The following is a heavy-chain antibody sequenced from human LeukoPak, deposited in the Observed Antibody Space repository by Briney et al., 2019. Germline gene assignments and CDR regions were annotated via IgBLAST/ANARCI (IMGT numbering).Heavy chain of an antibody. CDR1: GYTFTNYN. V-gene: IGHV1-8*01. CDR2: MNPNSGNT. Sequence: ASVKVSCKASGYTFTNYNIDWVRQATGQGPEWMGWMNPNSGNTGYAQEFQGRVTMTRDTSITTAYMELSSLRSEDTAVYYCASCEGGAGGDYGAFDYWGQGTLVTVSS. CDR3: ASCEGGAGGDYGAFDY. D-gene: IGHD4-17*01. J-gene: IGHJ4*02.